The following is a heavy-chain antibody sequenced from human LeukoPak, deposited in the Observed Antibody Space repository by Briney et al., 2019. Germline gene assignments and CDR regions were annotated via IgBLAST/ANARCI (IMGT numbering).Heavy chain of an antibody. CDR3: ARSPTVTKRLVVESY. CDR2: FDPEDGET. V-gene: IGHV1-24*01. D-gene: IGHD4-17*01. J-gene: IGHJ4*02. Sequence: ASVKVSCKVSGYTLTELSMHWVRQAPGKGLEWMGGFDPEDGETIYAQKFQGRVTMTEDTSTDTAYMELSSLRSEDAAVYYCARSPTVTKRLVVESYWGQGALVTVSS. CDR1: GYTLTELS.